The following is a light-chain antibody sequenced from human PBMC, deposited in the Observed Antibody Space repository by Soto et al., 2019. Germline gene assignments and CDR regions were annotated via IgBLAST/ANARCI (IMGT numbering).Light chain of an antibody. CDR3: QQRDKWPRT. V-gene: IGKV3-11*01. Sequence: DIVLTQSPATLSLSPGERATLSCRASQSVGSYLAWFQHKPGQAPRLLIYGASNRATDIPGRFSGRGSGTDFTLTISSLESGDSAVYYFQQRDKWPRTFGQGTKLEIK. CDR1: QSVGSY. CDR2: GAS. J-gene: IGKJ2*01.